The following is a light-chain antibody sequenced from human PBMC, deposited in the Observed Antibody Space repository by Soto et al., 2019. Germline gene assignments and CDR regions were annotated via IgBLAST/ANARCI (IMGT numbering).Light chain of an antibody. CDR1: QDIGKD. CDR2: VAS. Sequence: AIQMTQSPLSLSASVGDRVTITCRASQDIGKDLGWYQQKPGEAPELLISVASTLESGVPSRFSGSGSGTDFSLTISSLQPEDFATYYCLQDYNSPRTFGQGTKVDIK. CDR3: LQDYNSPRT. J-gene: IGKJ1*01. V-gene: IGKV1-6*01.